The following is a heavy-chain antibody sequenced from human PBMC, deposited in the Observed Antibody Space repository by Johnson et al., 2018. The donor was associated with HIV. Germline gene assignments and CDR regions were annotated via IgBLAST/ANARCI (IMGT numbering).Heavy chain of an antibody. CDR3: AREPGIAVAGTDAFDI. CDR1: GFTFNYYA. J-gene: IGHJ3*02. D-gene: IGHD6-19*01. Sequence: QVQLVESGGGVVQPGGSLRLSCAASGFTFNYYAMHWVRQAQGKGLEWVAVISYDGTNKYYADSVKGRFTISRDNSKNTLYLQMNSLSAEDTAVYYCAREPGIAVAGTDAFDIWGQGTMVTVSS. CDR2: ISYDGTNK. V-gene: IGHV3-30*04.